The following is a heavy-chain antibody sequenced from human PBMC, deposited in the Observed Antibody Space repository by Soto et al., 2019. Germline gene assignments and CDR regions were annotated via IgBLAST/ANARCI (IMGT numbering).Heavy chain of an antibody. D-gene: IGHD6-6*01. V-gene: IGHV4-30-2*01. CDR2: IYHSGST. CDR1: GGSISSGGFS. J-gene: IGHJ4*02. Sequence: QLQLQESGSGLVKPSQTLSLTCAVSGGSISSGGFSWSWIRQPPGKGLESIGYIYHSGSTYYNPSLKSRVTISVDRSKTQFSLKLSSVTAADTAVYYCAGGIAARPFGYWGQGTLVTVSS. CDR3: AGGIAARPFGY.